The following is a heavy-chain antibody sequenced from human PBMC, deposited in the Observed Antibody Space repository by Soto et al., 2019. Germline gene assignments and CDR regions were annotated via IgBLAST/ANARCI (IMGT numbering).Heavy chain of an antibody. D-gene: IGHD6-19*01. J-gene: IGHJ4*02. Sequence: SETLSLTCSVSGASVSSGSHYWSWIRQSPGKGLEWIGYIHYSGSSIYNPSLKSRVTMSLDTSKNQFSLKLSSVTAADTAVYYFARVGGSGRYNIHIWGQATLVSVSS. CDR3: ARVGGSGRYNIHI. CDR1: GASVSSGSHY. CDR2: IHYSGSS. V-gene: IGHV4-61*01.